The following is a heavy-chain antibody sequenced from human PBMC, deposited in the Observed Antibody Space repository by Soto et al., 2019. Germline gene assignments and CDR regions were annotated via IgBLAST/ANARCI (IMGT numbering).Heavy chain of an antibody. D-gene: IGHD6-19*01. CDR2: IYGGGTT. Sequence: EVPLVESGGGLIQPGGSLRLSCAASGFAVSSKYMTWVRQAPGKGLEWVSVIYGGGTTYYADSVKGRFTISRDTSKNTLYLQMISLSAEDTAVYYCVQTTGWPGFDFWGQGTLVTVSS. J-gene: IGHJ4*02. V-gene: IGHV3-53*01. CDR3: VQTTGWPGFDF. CDR1: GFAVSSKY.